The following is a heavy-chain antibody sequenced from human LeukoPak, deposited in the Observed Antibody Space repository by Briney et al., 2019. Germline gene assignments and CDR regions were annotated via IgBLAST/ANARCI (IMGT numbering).Heavy chain of an antibody. D-gene: IGHD2-2*02. CDR2: IYSGGST. J-gene: IGHJ6*03. CDR3: ARDTVEAGTYYYYYMDV. Sequence: GGSLRLSCAASGFTVSSNYMSWVRQAPGKGLEWVSVIYSGGSTYYADSVKGRFTIPRDNSKNTLYLQMNSLRAEDTAVYYCARDTVEAGTYYYYYMDVWGKGTTVTVSS. V-gene: IGHV3-66*02. CDR1: GFTVSSNY.